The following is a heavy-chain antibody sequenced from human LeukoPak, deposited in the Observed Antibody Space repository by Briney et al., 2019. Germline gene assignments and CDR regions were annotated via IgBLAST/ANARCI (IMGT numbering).Heavy chain of an antibody. V-gene: IGHV3-7*03. CDR2: IHQHGSKE. CDR3: AKPLSDLLWFGDLPHPLDY. Sequence: GGSLRLSCTTSGFNFRAYWMGWVRQAPGKGLEWVANIHQHGSKENYVDSVKGRFTISRDNAKNSIYLQMNSLRAEDTAIYYCAKPLSDLLWFGDLPHPLDYWGQGTLVTVSS. CDR1: GFNFRAYW. D-gene: IGHD3-10*01. J-gene: IGHJ4*02.